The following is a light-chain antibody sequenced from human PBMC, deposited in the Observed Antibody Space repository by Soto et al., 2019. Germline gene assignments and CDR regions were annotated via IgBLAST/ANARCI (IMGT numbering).Light chain of an antibody. CDR1: QSVSSY. CDR3: QQRSNWLLT. Sequence: EIVLTQSPATLSLSPGERATLSCRASQSVSSYLAWYQQKPGQAPRLLIYDASNRATGIPARFRVSGSGTDFTLTISSLEPEDFAVYYCQQRSNWLLTFGGGTKVEIK. V-gene: IGKV3-11*01. J-gene: IGKJ4*01. CDR2: DAS.